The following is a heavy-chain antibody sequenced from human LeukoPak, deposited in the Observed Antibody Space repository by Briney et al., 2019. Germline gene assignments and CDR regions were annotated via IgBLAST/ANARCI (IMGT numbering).Heavy chain of an antibody. Sequence: PSETLSLTCTVSGVSISSGDYYWSWIRQPPGKGLEWIGYIYYSGSTYYNPSLKSRVTISVDTSENQFSLKLSSVTAADTAVYYCARDPSNDYGGKSGSWYFDLWGRGTLVTVSS. V-gene: IGHV4-30-4*01. J-gene: IGHJ2*01. CDR2: IYYSGST. D-gene: IGHD4-23*01. CDR1: GVSISSGDYY. CDR3: ARDPSNDYGGKSGSWYFDL.